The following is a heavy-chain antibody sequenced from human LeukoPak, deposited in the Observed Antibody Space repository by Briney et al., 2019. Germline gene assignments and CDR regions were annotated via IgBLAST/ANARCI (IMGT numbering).Heavy chain of an antibody. CDR2: IFYTGST. J-gene: IGHJ3*02. Sequence: PSETLSLTCTVSGVSISGNYWSWIRQPPGKGLEWIGYIFYTGSTNYNPSLQSRVTISLDTSKNQFSLRLSSVSAADTAVYYCAREGAAAGTGGSYAFDIWGQGTMVTVSS. V-gene: IGHV4-59*01. D-gene: IGHD6-13*01. CDR1: GVSISGNY. CDR3: AREGAAAGTGGSYAFDI.